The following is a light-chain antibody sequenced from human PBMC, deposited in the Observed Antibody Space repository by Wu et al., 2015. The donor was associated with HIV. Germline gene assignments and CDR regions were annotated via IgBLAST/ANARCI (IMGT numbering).Light chain of an antibody. J-gene: IGKJ3*01. CDR3: QQSYSTPFT. CDR1: QSISSY. CDR2: AAS. Sequence: DIQMTQSPSSLSASVGDRVTITCRASQSISSYLNWYQQKPGKAPKLLIYAASSLQSGVPSRFSGSGSGTDFTLTISSLQPEDSATYYCQQSYSTPFTFGPGPKWISN. V-gene: IGKV1-39*01.